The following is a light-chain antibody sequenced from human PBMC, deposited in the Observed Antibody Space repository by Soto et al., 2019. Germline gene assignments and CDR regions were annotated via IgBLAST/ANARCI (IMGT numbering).Light chain of an antibody. Sequence: EIVLTQSPRTLSLSPGERATLSCRASQSVSSSFLAWYQQKPGQALRLLIYGASSRATGIPDRFSGSGSGTDFTLTISRLEPEDFAVYYCHQYGSSPFTFGPGTKVDI. CDR1: QSVSSSF. CDR2: GAS. V-gene: IGKV3-20*01. CDR3: HQYGSSPFT. J-gene: IGKJ3*01.